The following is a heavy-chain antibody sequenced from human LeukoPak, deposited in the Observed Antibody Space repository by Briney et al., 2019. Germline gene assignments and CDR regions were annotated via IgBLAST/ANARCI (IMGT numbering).Heavy chain of an antibody. CDR3: ARGFVVVTAMGAFDI. CDR2: INHSGST. J-gene: IGHJ3*02. V-gene: IGHV4-34*01. CDR1: GGSFSGYY. Sequence: PSETLSLTCAVYGGSFSGYYWSWIRQPPGKGLEWIGEINHSGSTNYNPSLTSLVTISVDTSKNQFSLQLSSVTAADTAVYYCARGFVVVTAMGAFDIWGQGTMVTVSS. D-gene: IGHD2-21*02.